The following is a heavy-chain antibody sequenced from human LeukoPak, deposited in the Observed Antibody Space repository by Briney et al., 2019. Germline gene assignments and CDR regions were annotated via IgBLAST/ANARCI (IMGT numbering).Heavy chain of an antibody. D-gene: IGHD3-22*01. V-gene: IGHV4-31*03. Sequence: PSETLSLTCTVSGGSISSGGYSWSWIRQHPGKGLEWIGYIYYSGSTYYNPSLKSRVTISVDTSKNQFSLKLSSVTAADTAVYYCARVVITPTYYYGMDVWGQGTTVTVSS. CDR3: ARVVITPTYYYGMDV. J-gene: IGHJ6*02. CDR1: GGSISSGGYS. CDR2: IYYSGST.